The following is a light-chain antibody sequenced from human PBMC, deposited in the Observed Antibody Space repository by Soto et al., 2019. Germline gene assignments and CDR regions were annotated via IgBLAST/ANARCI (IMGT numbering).Light chain of an antibody. CDR1: QSISNY. CDR2: SAS. CDR3: QQSYSNPRT. J-gene: IGKJ1*01. V-gene: IGKV1-39*01. Sequence: DIQMTQSPSSLSASVGDRVTITCRASQSISNYLNWYQQKPGKVPKILMYSASNLQSGVPSRFSGSGSGTDFTPTINRLQTEDFANYYCQQSYSNPRTFGQGTKVEIK.